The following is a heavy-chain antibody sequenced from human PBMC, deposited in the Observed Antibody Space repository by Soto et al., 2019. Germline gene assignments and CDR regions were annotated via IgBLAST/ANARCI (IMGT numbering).Heavy chain of an antibody. CDR1: GFTFSNAW. CDR2: IKSKTDGGTT. V-gene: IGHV3-15*07. Sequence: GGSLRLSCAASGFTFSNAWMNWVRQAPGKGLEWVGRIKSKTDGGTTDYAAPVKGRFTISRDDSKNTLYLQMNSLKTEDTAVYYCTTEGGDYEYYYCCMVVRGKGTRVSVS. CDR3: TTEGGDYEYYYCCMVV. J-gene: IGHJ6*04. D-gene: IGHD2-21*02.